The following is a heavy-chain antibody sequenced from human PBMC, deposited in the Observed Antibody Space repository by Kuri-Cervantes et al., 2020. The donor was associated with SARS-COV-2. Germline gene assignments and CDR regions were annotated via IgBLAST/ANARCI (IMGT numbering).Heavy chain of an antibody. CDR2: IIPIFRTA. V-gene: IGHV1-69*13. J-gene: IGHJ4*02. CDR1: GGTFSSYA. Sequence: SVKVSCKASGGTFSSYAISWVRQAPGQGLEWMGGIIPIFRTANYAQKFHGRFTIVADESTNTAYMDLSSLRSEDTAVYYCARVDYYDSRGQNYGVDYWGQGTLVTVSS. D-gene: IGHD3-22*01. CDR3: ARVDYYDSRGQNYGVDY.